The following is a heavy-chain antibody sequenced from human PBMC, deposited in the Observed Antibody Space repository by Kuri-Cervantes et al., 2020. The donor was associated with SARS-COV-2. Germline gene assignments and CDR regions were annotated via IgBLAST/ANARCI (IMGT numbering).Heavy chain of an antibody. CDR1: GYTFTSYG. CDR3: ARDKGFLGGPPERGFGY. J-gene: IGHJ4*02. CDR2: ISAYNGNT. V-gene: IGHV1-18*01. D-gene: IGHD3-10*01. Sequence: ASVKVSCKASGYTFTSYGISWVRQAPGQGLEWMGWISAYNGNTNYAQKLQGRVTMTTDTSTSTAYMELRSLRSDDTAVYYCARDKGFLGGPPERGFGYWGQGTLVTVSS.